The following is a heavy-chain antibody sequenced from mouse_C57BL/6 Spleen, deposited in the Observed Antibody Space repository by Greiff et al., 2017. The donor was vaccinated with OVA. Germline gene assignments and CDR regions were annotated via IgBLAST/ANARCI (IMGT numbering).Heavy chain of an antibody. CDR1: GFTFSSYA. D-gene: IGHD2-5*01. J-gene: IGHJ2*01. Sequence: EVKVVESGGGLVKPGGSLKLSCAASGFTFSSYAMSWVRQTPEKRLEWVATISDGGSYTYYPDNVKGRFTISRDNAKNNLYLQMSHLKSEDTAMYYCARDKEDSNFDYWGQGTTLTVSS. V-gene: IGHV5-4*01. CDR3: ARDKEDSNFDY. CDR2: ISDGGSYT.